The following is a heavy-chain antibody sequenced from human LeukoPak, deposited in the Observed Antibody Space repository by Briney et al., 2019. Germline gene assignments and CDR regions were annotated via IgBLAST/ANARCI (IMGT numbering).Heavy chain of an antibody. Sequence: GGSLRLSCIASGFVFSRDNMNWVRQALGKGLEWVAHISETIYYADSVQGRFTISRDNAKNSLYLQMSNLRVDDTAMYYCVREVGRPKTFYFDSWGRGTPVTVSS. CDR1: GFVFSRDN. D-gene: IGHD3-16*01. CDR3: VREVGRPKTFYFDS. V-gene: IGHV3-48*04. CDR2: ISETI. J-gene: IGHJ4*02.